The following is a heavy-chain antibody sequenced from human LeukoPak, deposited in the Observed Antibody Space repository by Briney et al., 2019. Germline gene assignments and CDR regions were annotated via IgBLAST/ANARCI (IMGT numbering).Heavy chain of an antibody. Sequence: GGSLRLSCAASGFTFSSYGMHWVRQAPGKGLELVAFIRFDGTKKYFADSVKGRFTISRDNSKNTLYPQMNSLRAEDTAVYYCAKGLSIAARSTGGDWGQGTLVTVSS. CDR3: AKGLSIAARSTGGD. CDR2: IRFDGTKK. CDR1: GFTFSSYG. J-gene: IGHJ4*02. D-gene: IGHD6-6*01. V-gene: IGHV3-30*02.